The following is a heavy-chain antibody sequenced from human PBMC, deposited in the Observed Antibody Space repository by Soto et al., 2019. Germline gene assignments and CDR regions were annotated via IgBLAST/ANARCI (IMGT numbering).Heavy chain of an antibody. Sequence: QITLKESGPTLVKPTQTLTLTCTFSGFSLSTSGVGVGWIRQPPGKALEWLALIYWDDDKRYSPSLKSRLTITKDPSKNQVLLTMTNMDPVDTATYYCAHRPSYCSGYSCYSGFDYWGQGTLVTVSS. J-gene: IGHJ4*02. CDR3: AHRPSYCSGYSCYSGFDY. D-gene: IGHD2-15*01. CDR2: IYWDDDK. CDR1: GFSLSTSGVG. V-gene: IGHV2-5*02.